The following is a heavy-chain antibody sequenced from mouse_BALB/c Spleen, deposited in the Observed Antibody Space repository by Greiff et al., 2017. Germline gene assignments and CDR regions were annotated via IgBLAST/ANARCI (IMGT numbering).Heavy chain of an antibody. CDR2: INPNNGGT. J-gene: IGHJ1*01. D-gene: IGHD3-2*02. Sequence: VQLQQSGPELVKPGASVKIPCKASGYTFTDYNMDWVKQSHGKSLEWIGDINPNNGGTIYNQKFKGKATLTVDKSSSTAYMELRSLTSEDTAVYYCARWEATHWYFDVWGAGTTVTVAS. CDR1: GYTFTDYN. V-gene: IGHV1-18*01. CDR3: ARWEATHWYFDV.